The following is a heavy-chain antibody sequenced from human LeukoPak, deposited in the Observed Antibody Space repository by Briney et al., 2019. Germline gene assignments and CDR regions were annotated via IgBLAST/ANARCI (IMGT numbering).Heavy chain of an antibody. CDR1: GLTFYTYA. CDR3: ARAGQLLSHFDY. Sequence: GGSLRLSCAVSGLTFYTYAMSWIRQAPGKGLEWVSYISSSGSTIYYADSVKGRFTISRDNAKNSLYLQMNSLRAEDTAVYYCARAGQLLSHFDYWGQGNLVTVSS. CDR2: ISSSGSTI. V-gene: IGHV3-11*04. D-gene: IGHD1-26*01. J-gene: IGHJ4*02.